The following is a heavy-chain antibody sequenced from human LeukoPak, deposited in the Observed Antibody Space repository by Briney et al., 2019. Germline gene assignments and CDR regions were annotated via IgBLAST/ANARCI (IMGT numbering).Heavy chain of an antibody. V-gene: IGHV3-23*01. CDR2: ISGSDGTT. J-gene: IGHJ4*02. Sequence: GGSLRLSCEASGFTLSTYAVSWVRQAPGKGLEWVSAISGSDGTTYYADSVKGRFTISRDISKNTLFLQMNGLRAEDTALYYCALVSLYSSSWYGDYWGQGTLVTVSS. D-gene: IGHD6-13*01. CDR3: ALVSLYSSSWYGDY. CDR1: GFTLSTYA.